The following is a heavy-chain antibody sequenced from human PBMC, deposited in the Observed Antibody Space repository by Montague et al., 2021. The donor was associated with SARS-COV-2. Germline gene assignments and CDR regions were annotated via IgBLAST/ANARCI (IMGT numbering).Heavy chain of an antibody. CDR3: ARDLGGYFDL. CDR2: ISYDGSNK. CDR1: GFTFSSYA. V-gene: IGHV3-30*04. Sequence: SLRLSCAASGFTFSSYAMHWVRQAPGKGLEWVAVISYDGSNKYYADSVKGRFTIFRDNSKNTLYLQMNSLRAEDTAVYYCARDLGGYFDLWGRGTLVTVSS. D-gene: IGHD1-26*01. J-gene: IGHJ2*01.